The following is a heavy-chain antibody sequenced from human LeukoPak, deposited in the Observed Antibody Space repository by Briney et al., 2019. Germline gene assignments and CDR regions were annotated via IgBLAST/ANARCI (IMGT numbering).Heavy chain of an antibody. Sequence: SETLSLACAVYGGSFSGYYWSWIRQPPGKGLEWIGEINHSGSTNYNPSLKSRVTISVDTSKNQFSLKLNSVTAADTAVYYCAAPHTDDYYYYYYMDVWGKGTTVTISS. J-gene: IGHJ6*03. V-gene: IGHV4-34*01. CDR2: INHSGST. CDR1: GGSFSGYY. CDR3: AAPHTDDYYYYYYMDV.